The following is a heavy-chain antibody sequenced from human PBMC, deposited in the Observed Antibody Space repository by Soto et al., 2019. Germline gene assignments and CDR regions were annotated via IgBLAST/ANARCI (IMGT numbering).Heavy chain of an antibody. Sequence: GESLKISCKGSGYSFTSYWIGWVRQMPGKGLEWMGIIYPGDSDTRYSPSFQGQVTISADKSISTAYLRWSSLKASDTAMYYCARMYSSLPYIYYYYMDVWGKGTTVTVSS. V-gene: IGHV5-51*01. CDR1: GYSFTSYW. J-gene: IGHJ6*03. CDR2: IYPGDSDT. CDR3: ARMYSSLPYIYYYYMDV. D-gene: IGHD6-6*01.